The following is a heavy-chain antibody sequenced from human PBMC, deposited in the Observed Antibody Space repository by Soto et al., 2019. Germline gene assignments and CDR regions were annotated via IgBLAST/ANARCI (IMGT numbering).Heavy chain of an antibody. V-gene: IGHV1-69*01. CDR1: GGTFSSYA. CDR3: AGHLSDWNRRGPNDY. D-gene: IGHD1-1*01. J-gene: IGHJ4*02. CDR2: IIPIFGTA. Sequence: QVQLVQSGAEVKKPGSSVKVSCKASGGTFSSYAISWVRQAPGQGLEWMGGIIPIFGTANYAQKFQGRVTITADESTSTGYMELSSLRSEDTAVYYCAGHLSDWNRRGPNDYWGQGTLVTVS.